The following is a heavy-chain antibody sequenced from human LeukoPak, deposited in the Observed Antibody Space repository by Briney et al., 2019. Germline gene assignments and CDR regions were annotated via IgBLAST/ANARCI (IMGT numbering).Heavy chain of an antibody. V-gene: IGHV3-11*04. CDR3: ARDAWSYRFDY. Sequence: GGSLRLSCAVSGFIFSDYYMAWIRQAPGKGLEWISYISNRGSTIYYADSVKGRFTISRDNAKNSLYLEMNSLTAEDTAVYYCARDAWSYRFDYWGQGTLVTVSS. D-gene: IGHD3-10*01. CDR1: GFIFSDYY. CDR2: ISNRGSTI. J-gene: IGHJ4*02.